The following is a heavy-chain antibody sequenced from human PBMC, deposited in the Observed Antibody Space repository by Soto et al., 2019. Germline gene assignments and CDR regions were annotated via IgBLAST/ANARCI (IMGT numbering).Heavy chain of an antibody. J-gene: IGHJ6*02. D-gene: IGHD2-8*01. CDR3: ASLRWYTYTNALAV. V-gene: IGHV4-39*01. Sequence: QLQLQESGPGLVKPSETLSLTCTVSGGSISSSSYYWVWIRQPPGKGLEWIGTIYYSGSTYYNPSLKRRATLXXXTXXPQSSRKLSVVTAADTAVYCCASLRWYTYTNALAVWGQGTTVTVSS. CDR1: GGSISSSSYY. CDR2: IYYSGST.